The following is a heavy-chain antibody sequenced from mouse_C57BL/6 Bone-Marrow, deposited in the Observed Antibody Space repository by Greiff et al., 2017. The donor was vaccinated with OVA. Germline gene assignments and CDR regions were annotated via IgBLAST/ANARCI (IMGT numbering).Heavy chain of an antibody. J-gene: IGHJ4*01. V-gene: IGHV2-2*01. CDR3: ARNLGITTVVAYYAMDY. Sequence: VKLMESGPGLVQPSQSLSITCTVSGFSLTSYGVHWVRQSPGKGLEWLGVIWSGGSTDYNAAFISRLSISKDNSKSQVFFKMNSLQADDTAIYYCARNLGITTVVAYYAMDYWGQGTSVTVSS. CDR2: IWSGGST. CDR1: GFSLTSYG. D-gene: IGHD1-1*01.